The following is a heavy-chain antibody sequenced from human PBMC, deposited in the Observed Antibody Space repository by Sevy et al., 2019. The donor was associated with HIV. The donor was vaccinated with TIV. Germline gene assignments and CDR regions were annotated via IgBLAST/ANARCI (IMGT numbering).Heavy chain of an antibody. CDR2: ISRTSNYI. CDR3: ARARVPPALGTMDAYDYYYYGMDV. CDR1: GFTFSSYS. J-gene: IGHJ6*02. V-gene: IGHV3-21*06. D-gene: IGHD3-10*01. Sequence: GGSLRLSCADSGFTFSSYSMNWVRQAPGKGLEWISSISRTSNYIFSADSVKGRFTISRDNAKNSLYLQMNSLRAEDTAVYYCARARVPPALGTMDAYDYYYYGMDVWGQGTTVTVSS.